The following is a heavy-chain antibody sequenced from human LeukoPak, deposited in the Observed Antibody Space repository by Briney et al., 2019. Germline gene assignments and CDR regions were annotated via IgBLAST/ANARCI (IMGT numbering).Heavy chain of an antibody. CDR2: IYPGDSDT. Sequence: GESLKISCKGSGYSFTSYWIGWVRQMPGKGLEWMGIIYPGDSDTRYSPSFQGQVTISADKSISTAYLQWSSLKASDTATYYCARQGGYYDSSGYYYDGHYFDYWGQGTLVTVSS. CDR1: GYSFTSYW. CDR3: ARQGGYYDSSGYYYDGHYFDY. J-gene: IGHJ4*02. V-gene: IGHV5-51*01. D-gene: IGHD3-22*01.